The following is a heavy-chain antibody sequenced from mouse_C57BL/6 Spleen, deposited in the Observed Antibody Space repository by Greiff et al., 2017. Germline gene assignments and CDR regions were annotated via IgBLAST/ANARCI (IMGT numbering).Heavy chain of an antibody. J-gene: IGHJ2*01. CDR3: ARKGXYVDY. CDR2: INPNNGGT. CDR1: GYTFTDYY. Sequence: LVKPGASVKISCKASGYTFTDYYMNWVKQSHGKSLEWIGDINPNNGGTSYNQKFKGKATLTVDKSSSTAYMELRSLTSEDSAVYYCARKGXYVDYWGQGTTLTVSS. V-gene: IGHV1-26*01.